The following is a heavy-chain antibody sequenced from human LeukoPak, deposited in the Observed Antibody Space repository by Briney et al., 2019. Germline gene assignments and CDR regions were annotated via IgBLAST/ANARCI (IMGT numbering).Heavy chain of an antibody. CDR1: GFTFSSYA. Sequence: GRSLRLSCAASGFTFSSYAMHWVRQAPGKGLEWVAVISYDGSNKYYADSVKGRFTISRDNSKNTLYLQMNSLRAEDTAVYYCAKAVNGYSGYDEHWGQGTLVTVSS. CDR3: AKAVNGYSGYDEH. J-gene: IGHJ1*01. D-gene: IGHD5-12*01. V-gene: IGHV3-30-3*01. CDR2: ISYDGSNK.